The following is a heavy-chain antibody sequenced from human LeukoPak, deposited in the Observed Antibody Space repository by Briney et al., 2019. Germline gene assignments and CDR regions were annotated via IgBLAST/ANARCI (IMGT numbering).Heavy chain of an antibody. Sequence: SVKVSCKASGYTFTGYYMHWVRQAPGQGLEWMGWINPNSGGTNYAQKFQGRVTMTRDTSISTAYMELSRLRSDDTAVYYCARSVLAQDAFDIWGQGTMVTVSS. CDR2: INPNSGGT. J-gene: IGHJ3*02. D-gene: IGHD4/OR15-4a*01. V-gene: IGHV1-2*02. CDR1: GYTFTGYY. CDR3: ARSVLAQDAFDI.